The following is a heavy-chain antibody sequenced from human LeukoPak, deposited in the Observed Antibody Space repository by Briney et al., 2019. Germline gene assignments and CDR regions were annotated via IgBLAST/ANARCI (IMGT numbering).Heavy chain of an antibody. J-gene: IGHJ4*02. CDR2: IIPILGIA. D-gene: IGHD6-13*01. Sequence: ASVKVSCRASGGTFSSYAISWVRQAPGQGLEWMGRIIPILGIANYAQKFQGRVTITADKSTSTAYMELSSLRSEDTAVYYCARDSSSWPYYFDYWGQGTLVTVSS. CDR3: ARDSSSWPYYFDY. V-gene: IGHV1-69*04. CDR1: GGTFSSYA.